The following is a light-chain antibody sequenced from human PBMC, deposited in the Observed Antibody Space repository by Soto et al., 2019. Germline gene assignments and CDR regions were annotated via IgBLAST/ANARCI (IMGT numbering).Light chain of an antibody. V-gene: IGKV1-13*02. CDR3: QQFNSYLT. CDR2: DAS. CDR1: QGISSA. J-gene: IGKJ4*01. Sequence: AIQLTQSPSSLSASVGDRVTITCRASQGISSALAWYQQKPGKAPKLLIYDASSLESGGPSRFSGSGSGTDFTLTISSLQPEDFATYYCQQFNSYLTFGGGTKVEIK.